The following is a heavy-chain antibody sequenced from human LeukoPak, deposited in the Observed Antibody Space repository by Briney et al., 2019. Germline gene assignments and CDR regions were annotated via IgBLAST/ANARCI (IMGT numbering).Heavy chain of an antibody. D-gene: IGHD2-15*01. CDR2: IYHSGST. J-gene: IGHJ4*02. V-gene: IGHV4-30-2*01. Sequence: SETLSLTCAVSSGSISSGGYSWSWIRQPPGKGLEWIGYIYHSGSTYYNLSLKSRVTISVDRSKNQFSLKLSSVTAADTAVYYCARGRSPHYRFDYWGQGTLVTVSS. CDR1: SGSISSGGYS. CDR3: ARGRSPHYRFDY.